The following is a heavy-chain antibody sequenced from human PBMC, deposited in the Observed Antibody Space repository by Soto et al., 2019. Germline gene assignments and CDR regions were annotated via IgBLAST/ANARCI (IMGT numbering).Heavy chain of an antibody. D-gene: IGHD2-2*01. CDR2: ISGSGGST. CDR3: AKNPYCSSTSCPSGYYYYMDV. CDR1: GFTFSSYA. Sequence: GGSLRLSCAASGFTFSSYAMSWVRQAPGKGLEWVSAISGSGGSTYYADSVKGRFTISRENSKNTLYLQMNSLRAEDTAVYYCAKNPYCSSTSCPSGYYYYMDVWGKGTTVTVSS. V-gene: IGHV3-23*01. J-gene: IGHJ6*03.